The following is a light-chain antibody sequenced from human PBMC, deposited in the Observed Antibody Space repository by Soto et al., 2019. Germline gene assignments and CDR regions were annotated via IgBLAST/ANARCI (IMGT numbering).Light chain of an antibody. CDR1: SSNIGAGYD. CDR3: QSYDSSLSGSV. Sequence: QSVLTQPPSVSGAPGQRVTIPCTGSSSNIGAGYDVHWYQQLPGTAPKLLIYGNSNRPSGVPDRFSGSKSGTSASLAITGLQAEDEADYYCQSYDSSLSGSVFGGGTKLPVL. V-gene: IGLV1-40*01. J-gene: IGLJ3*02. CDR2: GNS.